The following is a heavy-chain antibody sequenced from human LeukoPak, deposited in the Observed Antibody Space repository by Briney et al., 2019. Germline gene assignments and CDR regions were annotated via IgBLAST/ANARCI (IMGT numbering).Heavy chain of an antibody. CDR2: ISGDGYTT. CDR1: GFIFSSYA. V-gene: IGHV3-64*01. J-gene: IGHJ4*02. CDR3: TRIGSGSQTDY. D-gene: IGHD3-10*01. Sequence: QPGESLRLSCVASGFIFSSYAMHWVCQAPGKGLEYVSSISGDGYTTFYGNSVRGRFTISRDNSKNTLYLQMGSLRADDMAVYYCTRIGSGSQTDYWGQGTLVTVSS.